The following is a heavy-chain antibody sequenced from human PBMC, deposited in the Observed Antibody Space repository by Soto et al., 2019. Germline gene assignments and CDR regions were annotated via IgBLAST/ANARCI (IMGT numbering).Heavy chain of an antibody. CDR2: FNPANRNT. J-gene: IGHJ4*02. CDR3: ARVRWGAPCDF. V-gene: IGHV1-18*01. D-gene: IGHD3-16*01. CDR1: GYTFTNYG. Sequence: AAVKVSCKFSGYTFTNYGINWVRQAPGQGLEWVGWFNPANRNTNYAQKFQDRVSMTTDTSTNTAYMELRGLRSDDTAVYYCARVRWGAPCDFCGQGTRVTVCS.